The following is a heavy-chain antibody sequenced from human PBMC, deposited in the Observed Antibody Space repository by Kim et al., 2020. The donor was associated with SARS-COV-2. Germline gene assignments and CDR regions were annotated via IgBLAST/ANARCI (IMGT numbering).Heavy chain of an antibody. CDR3: ARNPYYDILTGSADYYDG. CDR2: INHSGST. J-gene: IGHJ6*01. D-gene: IGHD3-9*01. Sequence: SETLSLTCAVSGGSFSGYCWNWIRQPPGQGLGWVWEINHSGSTNYYPSLKIRSTISVDAATNQFPLKLISVTAAAAAVYYFARNPYYDILTGSADYYDG. CDR1: GGSFSGYC. V-gene: IGHV4-34*01.